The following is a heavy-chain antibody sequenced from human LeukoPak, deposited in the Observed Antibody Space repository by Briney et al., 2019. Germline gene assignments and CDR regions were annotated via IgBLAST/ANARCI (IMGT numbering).Heavy chain of an antibody. D-gene: IGHD2-2*01. J-gene: IGHJ4*02. Sequence: GGSLRLSCAASGFTVSSDYMSWVRQAPGKGLEWVPVIYSGGSTYYADSVKGRFTISRDNSKNTLYLQMNSLRAEDTAVYYCAKSRAGYCSSTSCYELDYWGQGTLVTVSS. CDR1: GFTVSSDY. CDR2: IYSGGST. CDR3: AKSRAGYCSSTSCYELDY. V-gene: IGHV3-66*01.